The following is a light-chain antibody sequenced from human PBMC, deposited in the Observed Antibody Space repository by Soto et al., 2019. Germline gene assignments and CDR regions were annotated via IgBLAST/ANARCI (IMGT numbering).Light chain of an antibody. CDR2: SNN. Sequence: QSVLTQPPSASGTPGQRVTISFSGSRSNIGSNTVHWYQQLPGTAPKLLIYSNNQRPSGVPDRFSGSKSGTSASLGISGLQSEDEADYYCAAWDDSLNGVVFGGVTKLTVL. V-gene: IGLV1-44*01. CDR1: RSNIGSNT. CDR3: AAWDDSLNGVV. J-gene: IGLJ2*01.